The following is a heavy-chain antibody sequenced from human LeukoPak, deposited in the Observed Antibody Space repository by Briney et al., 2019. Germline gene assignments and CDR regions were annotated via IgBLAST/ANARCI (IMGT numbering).Heavy chain of an antibody. D-gene: IGHD1/OR15-1a*01. V-gene: IGHV1-69*13. CDR2: IIPIFGTA. CDR1: GGTFSSYA. Sequence: SVKVSCKASGGTFSSYAISWVRQAPGQGLEWMGGIIPIFGTANYAQKFQGRVTITADESTSTAYMELSSLRSEDTAVYYCARGNRGYVYFDYWGQGTLVTVSS. J-gene: IGHJ4*02. CDR3: ARGNRGYVYFDY.